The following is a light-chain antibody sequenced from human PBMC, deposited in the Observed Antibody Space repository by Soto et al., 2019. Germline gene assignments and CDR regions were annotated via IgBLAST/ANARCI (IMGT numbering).Light chain of an antibody. J-gene: IGLJ1*01. CDR3: SSYTSSSSYV. V-gene: IGLV2-14*01. Sequence: QSVLTQPASVSESPGQSXTISCTGTSSDVGGCNYVSWYQQPPGKAPKLMIYAVTNRPSGVSNRFSGSKSGNTASLTISGLQAEDEADYYCSSYTSSSSYVFGTGTKVTVL. CDR2: AVT. CDR1: SSDVGGCNY.